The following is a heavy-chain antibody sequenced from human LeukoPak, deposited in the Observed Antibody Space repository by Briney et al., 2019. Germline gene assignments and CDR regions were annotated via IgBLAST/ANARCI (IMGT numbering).Heavy chain of an antibody. CDR1: GGSISSSSYY. J-gene: IGHJ5*02. D-gene: IGHD3-10*01. CDR3: AGRLLWFGESYGGNWFDP. V-gene: IGHV4-39*07. Sequence: KPSETLSLTCTVSGGSISSSSYYWGWIRQPPGKGLEWIGSIYYSGSTYYNPSLKSRVTISVDTSKNQFSLKLSSVTAADTAVYYCAGRLLWFGESYGGNWFDPWGQGTLVTVSS. CDR2: IYYSGST.